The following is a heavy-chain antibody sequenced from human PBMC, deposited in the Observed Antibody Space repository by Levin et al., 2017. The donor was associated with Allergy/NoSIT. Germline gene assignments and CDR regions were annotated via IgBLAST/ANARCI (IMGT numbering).Heavy chain of an antibody. Sequence: AASVKVSCAASGFTFSSYSMNWVRQAPGKGLEWVSYISSSSSTIYYADSVKGRFTISRDNAKNSLYLQMNSLRAEDTAVYYCARDDTGYYYYYYMDVWGKGTTVTVSS. CDR2: ISSSSSTI. J-gene: IGHJ6*03. D-gene: IGHD3-9*01. V-gene: IGHV3-48*01. CDR3: ARDDTGYYYYYYMDV. CDR1: GFTFSSYS.